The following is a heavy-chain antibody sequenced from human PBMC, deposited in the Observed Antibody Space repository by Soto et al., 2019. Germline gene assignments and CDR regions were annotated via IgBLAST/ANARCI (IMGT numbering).Heavy chain of an antibody. J-gene: IGHJ3*02. CDR2: ISYDGSKK. D-gene: IGHD5-12*01. CDR3: AKDRGWLQFEAFDI. CDR1: GFTFSSYG. Sequence: PGGSLRLSCVASGFTFSSYGMHWVRQAPGKGLEWVAVISYDGSKKYYADSVKGRFTISRDNSKNTLYLQMNSLRAEDTAVYYCAKDRGWLQFEAFDIWGQGTMVTVSS. V-gene: IGHV3-30*18.